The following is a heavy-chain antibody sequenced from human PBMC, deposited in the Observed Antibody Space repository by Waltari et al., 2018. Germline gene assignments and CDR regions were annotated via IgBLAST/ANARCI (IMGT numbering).Heavy chain of an antibody. Sequence: QVQLVESGGGVVQPGRSLRLSCATSGFTFSSYGIYWVRQAPGKGLVWLAFTSFDASNKEYAYSVKGRFTISRDNSKNTLYLQMNGLRAEDTAVYYCTRKSQLLWTGQDYYYGMDVWGQGTTVTVSS. CDR3: TRKSQLLWTGQDYYYGMDV. J-gene: IGHJ6*02. V-gene: IGHV3-33*01. CDR1: GFTFSSYG. CDR2: TSFDASNK. D-gene: IGHD3-22*01.